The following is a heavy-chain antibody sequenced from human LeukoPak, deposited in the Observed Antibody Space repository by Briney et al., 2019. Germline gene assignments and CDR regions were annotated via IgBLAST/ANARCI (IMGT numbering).Heavy chain of an antibody. D-gene: IGHD2-15*01. CDR1: GFTFSNYE. J-gene: IGHJ4*02. CDR3: AGAMDYSEVAY. V-gene: IGHV3-48*03. CDR2: ISGSASTI. Sequence: PGGSLRLSCAASGFTFSNYEMNWVRQGPGKGLDWVSYISGSASTIYYADSVRGRFTISRDNAKRSLYLQMNSLRAEDTAVYYCAGAMDYSEVAYWGQGTLVTVSS.